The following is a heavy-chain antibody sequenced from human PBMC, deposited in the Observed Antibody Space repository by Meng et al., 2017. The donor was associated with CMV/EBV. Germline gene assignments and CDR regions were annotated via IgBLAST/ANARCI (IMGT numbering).Heavy chain of an antibody. J-gene: IGHJ4*02. CDR3: AKATSRTIFRYYFDY. V-gene: IGHV3-23*01. CDR2: ISGSGGST. Sequence: GESLKISCAASGFTFSSYAMSWVRQAPGKGLEWVSAISGSGGSTYYADSVKGRFTISRDNSENTLYLQMNSLRAEDTAVYYCAKATSRTIFRYYFDYWGQGTLVTVSS. CDR1: GFTFSSYA. D-gene: IGHD3-3*01.